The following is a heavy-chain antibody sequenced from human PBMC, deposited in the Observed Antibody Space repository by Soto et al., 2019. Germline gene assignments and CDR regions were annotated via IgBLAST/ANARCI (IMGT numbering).Heavy chain of an antibody. CDR3: AIHVSVSGFEYYFDQ. CDR2: IDYSGST. D-gene: IGHD5-12*01. J-gene: IGHJ4*02. Sequence: QLHMQESGPGPVKPSETLSLTCTVSGDSISSSGYYWAWIRQSPGKGLEWIGNIDYSGSTYYNPSLKSRVAFSVDTSKNRFSLKVASVTAADTAVYYCAIHVSVSGFEYYFDQWGQGTLVTVSS. CDR1: GDSISSSGYY. V-gene: IGHV4-39*01.